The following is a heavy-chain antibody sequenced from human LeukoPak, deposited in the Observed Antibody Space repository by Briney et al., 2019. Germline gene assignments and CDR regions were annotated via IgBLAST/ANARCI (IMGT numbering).Heavy chain of an antibody. CDR2: INPNSGGT. CDR1: GYTFTVYF. V-gene: IGHV1-2*02. J-gene: IGHJ2*01. CDR3: ARVEDTAKWTLNWYFDL. D-gene: IGHD5-18*01. Sequence: GASVKVSCKASGYTFTVYFMHWVRQAPGQGLEWMGWINPNSGGTNYAQKFQGRVTMTRDTSISTAYMELSRLRSDDTAVYYCARVEDTAKWTLNWYFDLWGRGTLVTVSS.